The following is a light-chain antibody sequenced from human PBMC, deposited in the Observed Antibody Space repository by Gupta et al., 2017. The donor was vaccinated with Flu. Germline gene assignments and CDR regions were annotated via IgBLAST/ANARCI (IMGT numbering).Light chain of an antibody. CDR3: AAWDDSLSGWV. V-gene: IGLV1-44*01. Sequence: QSVLSHPPSSSGTPRQSVTISCSRSTSNIGSNSVNWYQQLPGTAPKLLIYSNDQWPSGVPDRFSGSKSGTSASLAISGLQSEDEAKYYCAAWDDSLSGWVFGGGTKLTVL. J-gene: IGLJ3*02. CDR1: TSNIGSNS. CDR2: SND.